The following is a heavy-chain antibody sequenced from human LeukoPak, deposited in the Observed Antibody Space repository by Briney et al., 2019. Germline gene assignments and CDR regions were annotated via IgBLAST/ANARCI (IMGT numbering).Heavy chain of an antibody. CDR2: ISRSGNNI. J-gene: IGHJ3*02. Sequence: GGSLRLSCAASGFTFNSYWMTWVRQAPGKGLEWVSYISRSGNNIYYADSVKGRFTISRDNAKNSLYLQMNSLRAEDTAAYYCARDGYSYGHDAFDIWGQGTMVTVSS. D-gene: IGHD5-18*01. V-gene: IGHV3-48*04. CDR1: GFTFNSYW. CDR3: ARDGYSYGHDAFDI.